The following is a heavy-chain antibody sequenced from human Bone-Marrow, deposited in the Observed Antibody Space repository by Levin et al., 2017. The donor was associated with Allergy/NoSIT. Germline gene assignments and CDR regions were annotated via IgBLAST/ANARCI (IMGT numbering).Heavy chain of an antibody. CDR3: ARERREYSGYDPEAHFDY. V-gene: IGHV3-66*01. J-gene: IGHJ4*02. CDR2: IYSGGSK. Sequence: GGSLRLSCVASGFAINSHYMSWVRQAPGKGLEWVSIIYSGGSKYYENSVQGRFTISRDNSKNTLYLQMNSLRAEDTAVYYCARERREYSGYDPEAHFDYWGQGTLVTVSS. D-gene: IGHD5-12*01. CDR1: GFAINSHY.